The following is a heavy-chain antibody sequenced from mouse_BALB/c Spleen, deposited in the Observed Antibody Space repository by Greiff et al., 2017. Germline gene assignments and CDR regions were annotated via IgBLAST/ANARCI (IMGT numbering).Heavy chain of an antibody. J-gene: IGHJ2*01. V-gene: IGHV5-4*02. Sequence: EVQVVESGGGLVKPGGSLKLSCAASGFTFSDYYMYWVRQTPEKRLEWVATISDGGSYTYYPDSVKGRFTISRDNAKNNLYLQMSSLKSEDTAMYYCARAKYGNSFDYWGQGTTLTVSS. CDR3: ARAKYGNSFDY. D-gene: IGHD2-10*02. CDR2: ISDGGSYT. CDR1: GFTFSDYY.